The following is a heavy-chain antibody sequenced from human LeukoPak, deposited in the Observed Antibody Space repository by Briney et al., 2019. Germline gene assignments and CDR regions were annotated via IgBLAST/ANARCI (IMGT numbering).Heavy chain of an antibody. CDR3: ARVRIVVAQRDYYYYMDV. V-gene: IGHV1-18*01. CDR2: ISAKRGNT. CDR1: GYAFTSYG. J-gene: IGHJ6*03. D-gene: IGHD2-15*01. Sequence: GASVKVSCKASGYAFTSYGITWVRQAPGQGLEWMGWISAKRGNTDYAQKLQGRVTMTTDTSTSTAYMELRSLTSDDTAVYYCARVRIVVAQRDYYYYMDVWGKGTTVTVSS.